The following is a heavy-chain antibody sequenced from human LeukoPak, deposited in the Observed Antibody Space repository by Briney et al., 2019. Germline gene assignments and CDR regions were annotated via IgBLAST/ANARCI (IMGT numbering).Heavy chain of an antibody. Sequence: SETLSLTCAVSGYSISSGYYWGGIRQPPGKGREWIGSIYHSGSTYYNPSLKSRVTISVDPSKHKLCLKMSSVTAADTAAYYCASQDYGGNYDFDYWGQGTLVTVSS. D-gene: IGHD4-23*01. CDR1: GYSISSGYY. J-gene: IGHJ4*02. CDR3: ASQDYGGNYDFDY. V-gene: IGHV4-38-2*01. CDR2: IYHSGST.